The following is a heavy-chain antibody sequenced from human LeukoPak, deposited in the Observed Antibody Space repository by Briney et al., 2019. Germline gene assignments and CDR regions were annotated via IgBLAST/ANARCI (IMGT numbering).Heavy chain of an antibody. D-gene: IGHD3-16*01. CDR1: GFAFDVHA. J-gene: IGHJ4*02. V-gene: IGHV3-23*01. CDR3: AKDWTSHNGVYDCLDF. CDR2: IGGPAET. Sequence: PGGSLRLSCAASGFAFDVHAMTWVRQAPGKGPEWVATIGGPAETFYADSVKGRITISRDNSRNTLYLQMNSLRAEDSALYYCAKDWTSHNGVYDCLDFWGQGTRVTVSS.